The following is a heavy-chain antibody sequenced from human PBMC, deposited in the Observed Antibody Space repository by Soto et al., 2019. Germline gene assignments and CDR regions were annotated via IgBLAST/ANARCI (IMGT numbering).Heavy chain of an antibody. CDR3: ARDPYCGGDCYSSYYYGMDV. CDR1: GLTFSSYC. D-gene: IGHD2-21*02. J-gene: IGHJ6*02. CDR2: IKQDGSEK. Sequence: EVPLVESGGGLVQPGGSLRLSCAASGLTFSSYCMTRVRQAPGKGRECVANIKQDGSEKYNVDPVKGRFTSSRDNAKNSLYMQRNSRRASDTAVYYCARDPYCGGDCYSSYYYGMDVWCQRTTVTVSS. V-gene: IGHV3-7*01.